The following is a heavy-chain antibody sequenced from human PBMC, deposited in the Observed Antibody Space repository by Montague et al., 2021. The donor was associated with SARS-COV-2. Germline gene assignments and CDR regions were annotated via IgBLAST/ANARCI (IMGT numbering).Heavy chain of an antibody. CDR1: VFTFTSYG. Sequence: SLRLSCAASVFTFTSYGMALVRQAPGKGLEWVPVITVSGAGTYYXESLEGRFTISRDHSRNTLFLQLNSLRAEDTAVYYCAKRGSYFFDYWGQGTLVTVSS. V-gene: IGHV3-23*01. J-gene: IGHJ4*02. CDR3: AKRGSYFFDY. CDR2: ITVSGAGT. D-gene: IGHD1-26*01.